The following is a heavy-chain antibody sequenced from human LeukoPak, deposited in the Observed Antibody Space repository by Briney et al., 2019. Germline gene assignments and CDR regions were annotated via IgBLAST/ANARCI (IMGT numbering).Heavy chain of an antibody. CDR1: GFTFSSYS. Sequence: GGSLRLSCAASGFTFSSYSMNWVRQAPGKGLEWVSYISSSSSTIYYADSVKGRFTISRDNAKNSLYPQMNSLRAEDTAVYYCAIAAAGIYYYGMDVWGQGTTVTVSS. CDR3: AIAAAGIYYYGMDV. V-gene: IGHV3-48*01. CDR2: ISSSSSTI. J-gene: IGHJ6*02. D-gene: IGHD6-13*01.